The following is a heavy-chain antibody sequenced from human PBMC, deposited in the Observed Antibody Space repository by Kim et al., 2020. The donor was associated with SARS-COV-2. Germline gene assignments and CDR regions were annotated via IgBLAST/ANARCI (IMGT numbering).Heavy chain of an antibody. V-gene: IGHV4-39*01. J-gene: IGHJ6*02. CDR3: ARQVGYYDSSGYYSPTGMDV. Sequence: SETLSLTCTVSGGSISSSSYYWGWIRQPPGKGLEWIGSIYYSGSTYYNPSLKSRVTISVDTSKNQFSLKLSSVTAADTAVYYCARQVGYYDSSGYYSPTGMDVWGQGTTVTVSS. CDR1: GGSISSSSYY. D-gene: IGHD3-22*01. CDR2: IYYSGST.